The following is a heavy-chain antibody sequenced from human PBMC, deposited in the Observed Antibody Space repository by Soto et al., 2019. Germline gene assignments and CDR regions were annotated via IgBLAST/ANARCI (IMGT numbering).Heavy chain of an antibody. CDR1: GGTFSSYT. Sequence: SVKVSCKASGGTFSSYTISWGRQAPGQGLEWMGRIIPILGIANYAQKFQGRVTITADKSTSTAHMELSSLRSEDTAVYYCARGDYGDYGALYYYGMDVLGQGTTVTVS. J-gene: IGHJ6*02. D-gene: IGHD4-17*01. V-gene: IGHV1-69*02. CDR3: ARGDYGDYGALYYYGMDV. CDR2: IIPILGIA.